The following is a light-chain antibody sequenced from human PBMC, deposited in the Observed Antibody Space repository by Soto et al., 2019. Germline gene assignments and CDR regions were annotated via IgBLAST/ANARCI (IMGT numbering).Light chain of an antibody. J-gene: IGKJ1*01. Sequence: EIVLTQSPGTLSLSPGERATLSCRAIQSVNSGYLAWYQHTPGQAPRLLIYDTSNRATGIPDRFSGRASGTDFTLTISRLEPEDFAVYYCQQYGSSPRTFGQGTKVEIK. CDR3: QQYGSSPRT. CDR2: DTS. V-gene: IGKV3-20*01. CDR1: QSVNSGY.